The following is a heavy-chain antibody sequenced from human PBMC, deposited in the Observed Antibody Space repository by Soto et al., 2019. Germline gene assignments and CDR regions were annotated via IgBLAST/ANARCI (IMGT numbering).Heavy chain of an antibody. J-gene: IGHJ5*02. CDR2: ISSSSSYI. CDR1: GFTFSSYS. D-gene: IGHD3-22*01. Sequence: NPGGSLRLSCAASGFTFSSYSMNWVRQAPGKGLEWVSSISSSSSYIYYADSVKGRFTISRDNAKNSLYLQMNSLRAEDTAVYYCARVQLTDYYDSSGPINWFDPWGQGTLVTVSS. CDR3: ARVQLTDYYDSSGPINWFDP. V-gene: IGHV3-21*01.